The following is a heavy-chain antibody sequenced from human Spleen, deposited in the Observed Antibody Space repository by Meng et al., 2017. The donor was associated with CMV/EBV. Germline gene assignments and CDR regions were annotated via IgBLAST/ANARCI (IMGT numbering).Heavy chain of an antibody. CDR1: GLSFRSYS. CDR2: ISGSGSYI. J-gene: IGHJ4*02. D-gene: IGHD3-10*01. CDR3: ARGVMVRGVLHLCHFDH. Sequence: GESLKISCAASGLSFRSYSMNWVRQAPGKGLEWLSFISGSGSYIHSADSVKGRFTISRDNADNSLYLQMNSLRGEDTAVYYCARGVMVRGVLHLCHFDHWGQGTLVTVSS. V-gene: IGHV3-21*01.